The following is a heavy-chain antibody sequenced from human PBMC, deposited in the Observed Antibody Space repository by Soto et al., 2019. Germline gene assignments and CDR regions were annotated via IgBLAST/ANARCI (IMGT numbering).Heavy chain of an antibody. V-gene: IGHV4-39*01. CDR3: ARLRVGGYFDY. CDR2: IYSSGST. J-gene: IGHJ4*02. Sequence: QLQLQESGPGLVKPSETLSLTCTVSGGSISSSSYYWGWIRQPPGKGLEWIGSIYSSGSTYYNPSLKSRVTISVDTSKNQFSLKLSSVTAADTAVYYCARLRVGGYFDYWGQGTLVTVSS. D-gene: IGHD3-16*01. CDR1: GGSISSSSYY.